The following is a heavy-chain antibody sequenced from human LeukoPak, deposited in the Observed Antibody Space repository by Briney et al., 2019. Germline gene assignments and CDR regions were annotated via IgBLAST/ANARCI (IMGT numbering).Heavy chain of an antibody. CDR3: ARGVSRYISGWHFDY. Sequence: GGSLRLSCAASGFSLSDYNMNWVRQTPGKGLEWVSYINSIGSGMHYTDSVRGRFTISRDNAKNSLYLQMNSLRDEDTAVYYCARGVSRYISGWHFDYWGQGTLVTVSS. V-gene: IGHV3-48*02. CDR1: GFSLSDYN. CDR2: INSIGSGM. J-gene: IGHJ4*02. D-gene: IGHD6-19*01.